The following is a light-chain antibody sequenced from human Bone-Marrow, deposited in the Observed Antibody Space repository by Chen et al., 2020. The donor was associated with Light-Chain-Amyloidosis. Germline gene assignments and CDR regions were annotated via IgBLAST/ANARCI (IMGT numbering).Light chain of an antibody. CDR3: QSADSSGTYEVI. J-gene: IGLJ2*01. Sequence: SYELTQPPSVSVSPGQPARITCSGDDLPTKYAYWYQQKPGQAPLLVIHRDTERPSGISERFSGSSSGTTATLTISGVQAEDEADYHCQSADSSGTYEVILGGGTKLTVL. V-gene: IGLV3-25*03. CDR1: DLPTKY. CDR2: RDT.